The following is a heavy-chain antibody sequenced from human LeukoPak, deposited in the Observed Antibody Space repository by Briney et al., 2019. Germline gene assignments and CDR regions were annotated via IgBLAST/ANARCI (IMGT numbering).Heavy chain of an antibody. V-gene: IGHV3-30*04. Sequence: PGGSLRLSCAASGFTFSSYAMHWVRQAPGKGLEWVAVISYDGSNKYYADSVKGRFTISRDNSKNTLYLQMNSLRAEDTAVYYCARDRQLLWFGELGMDVWGQGTTVTVSS. CDR2: ISYDGSNK. J-gene: IGHJ6*02. CDR1: GFTFSSYA. CDR3: ARDRQLLWFGELGMDV. D-gene: IGHD3-10*01.